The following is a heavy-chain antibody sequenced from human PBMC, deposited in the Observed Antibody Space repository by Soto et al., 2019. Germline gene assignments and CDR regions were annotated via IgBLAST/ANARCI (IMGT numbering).Heavy chain of an antibody. D-gene: IGHD4-17*01. CDR2: VIPIFGTT. V-gene: IGHV1-69*01. CDR1: GGTFRNYA. CDR3: ARRFKQDNGGNHDSFDI. J-gene: IGHJ3*02. Sequence: QVQLVQSGAEVKKPGSSVKVSCKASGGTFRNYAFSWVRQAPGQGLEWMGEVIPIFGTTPYAQKFQGRVTITADESTKTAYMELSSLRSEDTGVYYCARRFKQDNGGNHDSFDIWGQGTMVTVSS.